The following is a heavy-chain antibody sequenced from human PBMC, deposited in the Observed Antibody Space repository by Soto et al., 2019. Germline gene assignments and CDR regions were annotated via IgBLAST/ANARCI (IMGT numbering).Heavy chain of an antibody. Sequence: TGGSLRLSCAASGFTFSSYGMHWVRQAPGKWLEWVAVINYDGSNKYYADSVKGRFTISRDNSKNTLYLQMNSLRAEDTAVYYCARCLVQHFDWHGALDYWGQGTLVTVSS. CDR3: ARCLVQHFDWHGALDY. CDR2: INYDGSNK. CDR1: GFTFSSYG. J-gene: IGHJ4*02. V-gene: IGHV3-33*01. D-gene: IGHD3-9*01.